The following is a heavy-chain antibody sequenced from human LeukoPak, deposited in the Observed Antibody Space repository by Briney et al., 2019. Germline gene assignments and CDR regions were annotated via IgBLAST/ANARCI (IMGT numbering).Heavy chain of an antibody. J-gene: IGHJ4*02. V-gene: IGHV3-23*01. CDR2: FAVSGGSP. CDR1: GFSFSSYA. Sequence: GGSLRLSCAASGFSFSSYAMSWVRQAPGKGLEWVSSFAVSGGSPYYGDSVKGRFTISRDNSKNTVYLQMNSLRAEDTAIYSCAKGGIGSRPGLDSWGQGTLVTVSS. CDR3: AKGGIGSRPGLDS. D-gene: IGHD5-18*01.